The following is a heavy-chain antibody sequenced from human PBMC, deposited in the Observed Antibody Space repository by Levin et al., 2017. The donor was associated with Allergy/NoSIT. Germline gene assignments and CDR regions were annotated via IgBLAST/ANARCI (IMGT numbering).Heavy chain of an antibody. CDR2: IRSKANSYAT. D-gene: IGHD3-22*01. CDR1: GFTVSGSA. Sequence: GGSLRLSCAASGFTVSGSAMHWVRQASGKGLEWVGRIRSKANSYATAYAASVKGRFTISRDDSKNTAYLQMNSLKTEDTAVYYCTRHPPWYYYDSSGYYYFDYWRQGTVVTVSS. J-gene: IGHJ4*02. CDR3: TRHPPWYYYDSSGYYYFDY. V-gene: IGHV3-73*01.